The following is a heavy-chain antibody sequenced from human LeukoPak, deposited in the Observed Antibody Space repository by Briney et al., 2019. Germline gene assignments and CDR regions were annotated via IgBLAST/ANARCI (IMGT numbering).Heavy chain of an antibody. D-gene: IGHD1-1*01. Sequence: PGGSLRLSCAASGFTFSSNDMHWVRQAPGKGLEWVALISYDGSNEYYADSVKGRFTISRDNSKNTLYLQMNSLRAEDTAVYYCAKEGTVSDVFDVRGQGTLVTVSS. CDR2: ISYDGSNE. J-gene: IGHJ4*02. CDR1: GFTFSSND. CDR3: AKEGTVSDVFDV. V-gene: IGHV3-30*18.